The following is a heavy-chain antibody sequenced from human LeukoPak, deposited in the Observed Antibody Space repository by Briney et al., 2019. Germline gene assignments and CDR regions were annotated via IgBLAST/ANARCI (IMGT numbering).Heavy chain of an antibody. V-gene: IGHV3-23*01. J-gene: IGHJ4*02. CDR2: ISGSGGST. CDR1: GFTFRSYA. CDR3: AKEVGYCSSTSCSPLGR. D-gene: IGHD2-2*01. Sequence: GGSLRLSCAASGFTFRSYAMSWVRQAPGKGLEWVSAISGSGGSTYYADSVKGRFTLSRDNSKNTLYLQMNGLRAEDTAVYYCAKEVGYCSSTSCSPLGRWGQGTLVTVSS.